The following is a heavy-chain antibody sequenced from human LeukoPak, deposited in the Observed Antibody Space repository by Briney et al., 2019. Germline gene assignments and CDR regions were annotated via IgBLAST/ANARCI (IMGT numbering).Heavy chain of an antibody. Sequence: GASVKVSCKASGYTFTSYGISWVRQAPGQGLEWMGGIIPIFGTANYAQKFQGRVTITADESTSTDYMELSSLRSEDTAVYYCVREDYGSGAYYYYGMDVWGQGTTVTVSS. CDR2: IIPIFGTA. D-gene: IGHD3-10*01. CDR1: GYTFTSYG. V-gene: IGHV1-69*13. CDR3: VREDYGSGAYYYYGMDV. J-gene: IGHJ6*02.